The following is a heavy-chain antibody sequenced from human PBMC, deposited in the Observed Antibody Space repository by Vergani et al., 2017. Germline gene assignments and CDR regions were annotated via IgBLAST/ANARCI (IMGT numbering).Heavy chain of an antibody. CDR1: GFTFSSYS. CDR3: ARDVVPYSSSWYGKTYNCFDP. V-gene: IGHV3-48*02. Sequence: EVQLVESGGVVVQPGGSLRLSCAASGFTFSSYSMNWVRQAPGKGLEWVSYISRSSSTIYYADSVKGRFTISRDNAKNSLYLQMHSLRDEDTAVYYCARDVVPYSSSWYGKTYNCFDPWGQGTLVTVSS. CDR2: ISRSSSTI. J-gene: IGHJ5*02. D-gene: IGHD6-13*01.